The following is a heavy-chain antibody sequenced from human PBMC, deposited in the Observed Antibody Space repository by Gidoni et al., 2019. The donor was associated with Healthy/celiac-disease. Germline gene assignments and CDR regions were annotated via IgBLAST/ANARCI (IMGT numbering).Heavy chain of an antibody. Sequence: QVQLQQSGPGLVKPSHTLSLTCAISGDSVSSNIAACNWIRQSPSRGRECLGRTYYRSKWYNDYAVSVKSRITINPDTSKNQFSLQLNSVTPEDTAVYYCARAPEYSYGGYYYYGMDVWGQGTTVTVSS. D-gene: IGHD5-18*01. CDR3: ARAPEYSYGGYYYYGMDV. CDR2: TYYRSKWYN. V-gene: IGHV6-1*01. J-gene: IGHJ6*02. CDR1: GDSVSSNIAA.